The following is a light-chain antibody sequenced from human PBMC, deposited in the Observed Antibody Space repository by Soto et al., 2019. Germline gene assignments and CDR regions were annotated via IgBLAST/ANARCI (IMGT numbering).Light chain of an antibody. CDR3: QQLKSYPIT. J-gene: IGKJ5*01. CDR1: QGISAY. Sequence: DLQLTQSPSFLSESLGDSVTIXXRASQGISAYLAWYQQKPGKAPKVXIYAASTLQSGVPSRFSGSASGTEFTLTISSLQPEDFATYYCQQLKSYPITFGQGTRLDIK. CDR2: AAS. V-gene: IGKV1-9*01.